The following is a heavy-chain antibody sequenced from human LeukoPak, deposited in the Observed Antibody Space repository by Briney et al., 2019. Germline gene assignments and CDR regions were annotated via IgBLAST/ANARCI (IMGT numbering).Heavy chain of an antibody. D-gene: IGHD6-19*01. CDR3: ARVSGWNPLQAAHLDY. V-gene: IGHV4-34*01. Sequence: PSETLSLTCAVYGGSFSGYYWSWIRQPPGKGLEWIGEINHSGSTNYNPSLKSRVTISVDTSKNQFSLKLSSVTAADTAVYYCARVSGWNPLQAAHLDYWGQGILVTVSS. CDR1: GGSFSGYY. J-gene: IGHJ4*02. CDR2: INHSGST.